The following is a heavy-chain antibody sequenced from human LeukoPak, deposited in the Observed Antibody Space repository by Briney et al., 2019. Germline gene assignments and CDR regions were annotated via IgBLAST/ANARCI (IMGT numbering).Heavy chain of an antibody. D-gene: IGHD2-2*02. CDR3: ARAHAYCSSTSCYTFDY. Sequence: GGSLRLSCAASGFNFSTFTMNWVRQAPGKGLEWVSSITSSGSTIFYADSVKGRFTVSRDNAKNSLYLQMNSLRAEDTAVYFCARAHAYCSSTSCYTFDYWGQGTLVTVSS. V-gene: IGHV3-48*04. J-gene: IGHJ4*02. CDR2: ITSSGSTI. CDR1: GFNFSTFT.